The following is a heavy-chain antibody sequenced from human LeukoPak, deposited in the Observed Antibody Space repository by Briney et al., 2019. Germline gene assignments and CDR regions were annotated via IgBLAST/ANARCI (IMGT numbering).Heavy chain of an antibody. D-gene: IGHD3-16*01. J-gene: IGHJ6*03. CDR2: MNPNSGNT. CDR3: ARRGKGLGYYMDV. V-gene: IGHV1-8*01. CDR1: GYTFTSYD. Sequence: ASVKVSCRASGYTFTSYDIKWVRQATGQGLEWMGRMNPNSGNTDYAQKFQGGVTMTRNTSISTAYMELSSLTSEDTAMYYCARRGKGLGYYMDVWGKGTTVTISS.